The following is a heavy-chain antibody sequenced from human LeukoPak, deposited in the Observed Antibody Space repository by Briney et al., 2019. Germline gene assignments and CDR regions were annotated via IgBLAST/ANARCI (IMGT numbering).Heavy chain of an antibody. CDR3: ARGGGPPGIVEYAFDI. D-gene: IGHD1-26*01. CDR2: IYYSGST. Sequence: SETLSLTCTVSGGSISSYYWSWIRQPPGKGLEWIRYIYYSGSTNYNPSLKSRVTISVDTSKNQFSLKLSSVTAADTAVYYCARGGGPPGIVEYAFDIWGQGTMVTVSS. CDR1: GGSISSYY. J-gene: IGHJ3*02. V-gene: IGHV4-59*01.